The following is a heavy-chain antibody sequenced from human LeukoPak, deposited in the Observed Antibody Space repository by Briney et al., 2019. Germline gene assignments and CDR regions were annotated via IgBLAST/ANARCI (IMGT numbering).Heavy chain of an antibody. CDR3: AREATVIGTCDY. CDR2: INHSGST. Sequence: PSETLSLTCSFSGYSISSGYYWSWIRQPPGKGLEWIGEINHSGSTNYNPSLKSRVTISVDTSKNQFSLKLSSVTAADTAVYYCAREATVIGTCDYWGQGTLVTVSS. D-gene: IGHD4-17*01. V-gene: IGHV4-38-2*02. CDR1: GYSISSGYY. J-gene: IGHJ4*02.